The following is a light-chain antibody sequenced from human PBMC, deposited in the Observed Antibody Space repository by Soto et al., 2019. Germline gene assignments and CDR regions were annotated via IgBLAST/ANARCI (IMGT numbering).Light chain of an antibody. CDR3: QQYYSTPLT. Sequence: DIVMTQSPDSLAVSLGERATINCKSSQSVLSSSNNENCLAWYQQKPGQPPKLLVYWASTRESGVPDRFSGSGSGTVFTLTISSLQAEDAAVYYCQQYYSTPLTFGGGTKVEIK. J-gene: IGKJ4*01. V-gene: IGKV4-1*01. CDR2: WAS. CDR1: QSVLSSSNNENC.